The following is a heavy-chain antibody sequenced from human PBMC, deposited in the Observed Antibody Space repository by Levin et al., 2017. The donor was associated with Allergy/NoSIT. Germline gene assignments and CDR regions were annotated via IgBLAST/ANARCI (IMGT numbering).Heavy chain of an antibody. CDR3: ARPRVGAYDAFDM. CDR1: GYSFTSYW. V-gene: IGHV5-10-1*01. Sequence: GESLKISCKGSGYSFTSYWISWVRQMPGKGLEWMGRIDPSDSYTNYSPSFQGHVTISADKSISTAYLQWSSLKASDTAMYYCARPRVGAYDAFDMWGQGTMVTVSS. D-gene: IGHD1-26*01. J-gene: IGHJ3*02. CDR2: IDPSDSYT.